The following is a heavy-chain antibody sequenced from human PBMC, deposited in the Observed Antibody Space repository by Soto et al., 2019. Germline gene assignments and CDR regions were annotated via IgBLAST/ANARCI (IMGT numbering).Heavy chain of an antibody. CDR3: AKGSVVVAATGYFQH. Sequence: PGGSLRLSCAASGFTFSSYGMHWVRQAPGKGLEWVAVISYDGSNKYYADSVKGRFTISRDNSKNTLYLQMNSLRAEDTAVYYCAKGSVVVAATGYFQHWGQGTLVTVSS. V-gene: IGHV3-30*18. J-gene: IGHJ1*01. CDR1: GFTFSSYG. D-gene: IGHD2-15*01. CDR2: ISYDGSNK.